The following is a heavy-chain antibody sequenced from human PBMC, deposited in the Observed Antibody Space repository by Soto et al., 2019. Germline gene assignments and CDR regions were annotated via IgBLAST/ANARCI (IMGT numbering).Heavy chain of an antibody. CDR3: ARAIVVTIGGMDV. Sequence: SRTFTVSVGSIRRSDYYCSWVRQPPGKGLEWIGYIYYRGSTFFNPSLKSRVTISKDTSRNQFSLRLNSVTAADTAVYYCARAIVVTIGGMDVWGQGTTVTVSS. CDR2: IYYRGST. V-gene: IGHV4-30-4*01. D-gene: IGHD5-12*01. CDR1: VGSIRRSDYY. J-gene: IGHJ6*02.